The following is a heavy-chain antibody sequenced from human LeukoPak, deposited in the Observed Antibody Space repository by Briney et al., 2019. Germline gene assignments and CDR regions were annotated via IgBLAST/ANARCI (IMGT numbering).Heavy chain of an antibody. D-gene: IGHD6-13*01. CDR3: ARGLGSSWYLPRFDP. Sequence: ASVKVSCKASGGTFSSYAISWARQAPGQGLEWMGGIIPIFGTANYAQKFQGRVTITADKSTSTAYMELSSLRSEDTAVYYCARGLGSSWYLPRFDPWGQGTLVTVSS. CDR1: GGTFSSYA. CDR2: IIPIFGTA. V-gene: IGHV1-69*06. J-gene: IGHJ5*02.